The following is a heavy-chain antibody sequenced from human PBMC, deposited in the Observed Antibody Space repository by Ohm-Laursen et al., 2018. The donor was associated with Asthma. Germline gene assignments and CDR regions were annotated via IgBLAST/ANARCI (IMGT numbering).Heavy chain of an antibody. CDR3: TTDPSRGGQWLAPY. V-gene: IGHV3-15*01. CDR1: GFTFTNVC. CDR2: FKSKTDGGTT. Sequence: SLRLSCAATGFTFTNVCMTWARQAPGKGLEGVGRFKSKTDGGTTDYPAPVKGKFTISSDDSKNTLYLQMNSLKTEDAAVYYCTTDPSRGGQWLAPYWGQGTLVTVSS. D-gene: IGHD6-19*01. J-gene: IGHJ4*02.